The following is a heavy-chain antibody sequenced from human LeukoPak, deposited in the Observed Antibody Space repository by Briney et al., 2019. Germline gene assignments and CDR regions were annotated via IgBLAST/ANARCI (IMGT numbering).Heavy chain of an antibody. V-gene: IGHV2-5*01. CDR3: AHVRGGVVVVAATPSWFDP. CDR1: GFSLSTSGVG. CDR2: IYWNDDK. Sequence: SGPTLVKPTQTLTPTCTFSGFSLSTSGVGVGWIRQPPGKALEWLALIYWNDDKRYSPSLKSRLTITKDTSKNQVVLTMTNMDPVDTATYYCAHVRGGVVVVAATPSWFDPWGQGTLVTVSS. J-gene: IGHJ5*02. D-gene: IGHD2-15*01.